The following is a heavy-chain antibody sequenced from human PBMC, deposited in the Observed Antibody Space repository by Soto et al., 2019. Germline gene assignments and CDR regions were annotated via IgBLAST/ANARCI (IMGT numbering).Heavy chain of an antibody. CDR3: ARGAGRTTVTTYYYYYGMDV. CDR2: ISSSSSYI. Sequence: PVGSLRLSCAASGFTFSSYSMNWVRQAPGNGLEWVSSISSSSSYIYYADSVKGRFTISRDNAKNSLYLQMNSLRAEDTAVYYCARGAGRTTVTTYYYYYGMDVWGQGTTVTVSS. D-gene: IGHD4-4*01. V-gene: IGHV3-21*01. J-gene: IGHJ6*02. CDR1: GFTFSSYS.